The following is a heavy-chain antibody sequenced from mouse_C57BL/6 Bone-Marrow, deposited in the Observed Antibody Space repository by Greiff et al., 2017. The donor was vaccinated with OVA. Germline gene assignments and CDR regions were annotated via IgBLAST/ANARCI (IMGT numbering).Heavy chain of an antibody. CDR2: IYPGDGDI. V-gene: IGHV1-80*01. CDR3: ARSSSGYVPFAY. Sequence: VQLQQSGAELVKPGASVKISCKASGYAFSNYWMNWVKQRPGKGLEWIGQIYPGDGDINYNGKFKGKATLTADKSSSTAYMQLNSLTSEDSAVYYCARSSSGYVPFAYWGQGTLVTVSA. J-gene: IGHJ3*01. CDR1: GYAFSNYW. D-gene: IGHD3-2*02.